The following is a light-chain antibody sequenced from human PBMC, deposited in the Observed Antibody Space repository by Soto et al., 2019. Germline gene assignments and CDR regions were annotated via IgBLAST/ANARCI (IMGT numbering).Light chain of an antibody. J-gene: IGKJ1*01. CDR1: QSISSW. Sequence: DIQMTQSPSTLSASVGDRVTITCRASQSISSWLTWYQQKAGQAPKLLIYKASIVESGVPSRFSGSGSGTEFPLTISSLPPDDSATYYCQQYSYFATFGQGTRVEVK. CDR3: QQYSYFAT. CDR2: KAS. V-gene: IGKV1-5*03.